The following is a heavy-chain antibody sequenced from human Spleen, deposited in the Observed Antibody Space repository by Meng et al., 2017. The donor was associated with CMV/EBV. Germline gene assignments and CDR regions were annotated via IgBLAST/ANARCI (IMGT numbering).Heavy chain of an antibody. CDR3: ATIAYCGGDCYRIHPLYDH. CDR2: INPNSGDT. D-gene: IGHD2-21*01. J-gene: IGHJ5*02. Sequence: ASVKVSCKASGYTFTGYSLHWVRQAPGQGLEWMGWINPNSGDTNYAQKFQGRVTMTRDTSISTAYMELRRLKSDDTAVYYCATIAYCGGDCYRIHPLYDHWGQGTLVTVSS. V-gene: IGHV1-2*02. CDR1: GYTFTGYS.